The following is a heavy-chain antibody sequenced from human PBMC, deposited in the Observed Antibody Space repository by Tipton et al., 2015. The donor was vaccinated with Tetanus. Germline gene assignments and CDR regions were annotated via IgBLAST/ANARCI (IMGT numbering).Heavy chain of an antibody. D-gene: IGHD3-22*01. CDR2: IYFTGTT. Sequence: LRLSCTVSGDSISSSDFYWSWIRQHPGKGLEWIGYIYFTGTTYYNPSLESRLTISIDTSKNQFSLELTSVTAADTAVYYCARDSYYSSRWSFADYWGQGTLVTVSS. CDR3: ARDSYYSSRWSFADY. CDR1: GDSISSSDFY. V-gene: IGHV4-31*03. J-gene: IGHJ4*02.